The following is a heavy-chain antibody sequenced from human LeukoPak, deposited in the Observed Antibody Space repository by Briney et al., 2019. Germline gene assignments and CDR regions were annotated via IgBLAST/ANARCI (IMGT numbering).Heavy chain of an antibody. D-gene: IGHD2-15*01. CDR1: GFSFSSYE. J-gene: IGHJ4*02. V-gene: IGHV3-7*01. CDR2: IKQDGSEK. Sequence: QSGGSLRLSCVASGFSFSSYEMNWVRQAPGKGLEWVANIKQDGSEKYYVDSVKGRFTISRDNAKNSLYLQMNSLRAEDTAVYYCARARYYCSGGSCRPYYFDYWGQGTLVTVSS. CDR3: ARARYYCSGGSCRPYYFDY.